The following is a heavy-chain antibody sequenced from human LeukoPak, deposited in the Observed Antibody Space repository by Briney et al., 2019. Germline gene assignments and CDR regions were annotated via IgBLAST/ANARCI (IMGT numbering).Heavy chain of an antibody. CDR1: GFTFCSYA. D-gene: IGHD5-12*01. CDR2: ISSSSSYI. J-gene: IGHJ4*02. CDR3: ARGLNFDY. V-gene: IGHV3-21*01. Sequence: GGSLRLSCAASGFTFCSYAMSWVRQAPGKGLEWVSSISSSSSYIYYADSVKGRFTISRDNAKNSLYLQMNSLRAEDTAVYYCARGLNFDYWGQGTLVTVSS.